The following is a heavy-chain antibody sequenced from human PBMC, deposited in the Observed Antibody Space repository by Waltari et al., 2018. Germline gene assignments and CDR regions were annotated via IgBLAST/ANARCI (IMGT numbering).Heavy chain of an antibody. CDR1: GGSFSGYY. Sequence: QVHLQLRRAGLLKPSETLSLTCAVYGGSFSGYYWSWIRQPPGKALEWIGEFNHSAITNDNPTRKGRVNRSVDTSTDQVSLKLSSVTAADRAGYYCARGWQWLEYWGQGTLVTVSS. CDR3: ARGWQWLEY. CDR2: FNHSAIT. V-gene: IGHV4-34*01. J-gene: IGHJ4*02. D-gene: IGHD6-19*01.